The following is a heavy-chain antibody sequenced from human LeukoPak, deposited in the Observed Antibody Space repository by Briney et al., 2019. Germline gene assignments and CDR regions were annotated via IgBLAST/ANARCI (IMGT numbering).Heavy chain of an antibody. CDR1: GYSFTSYW. J-gene: IGHJ3*02. D-gene: IGHD3-9*01. V-gene: IGHV5-51*01. CDR2: IYPGDSDT. Sequence: GESLKISCKGSGYSFTSYWIGWVRQLPGKGLEWMGIIYPGDSDTRYSPSFQGQVTTSADKSISTAYLQWSSLKASDTAMDYCAGDILTGYHDAFDIWGQGTMVTVSS. CDR3: AGDILTGYHDAFDI.